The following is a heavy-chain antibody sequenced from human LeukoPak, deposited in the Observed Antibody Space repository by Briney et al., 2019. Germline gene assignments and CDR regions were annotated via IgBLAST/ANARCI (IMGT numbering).Heavy chain of an antibody. V-gene: IGHV1-69*05. J-gene: IGHJ4*02. CDR3: ARVAGGYSYGFRPRSPPGYFDY. D-gene: IGHD5-18*01. CDR2: IIPIFGTA. CDR1: GGTFSSCA. Sequence: LVKVSCKASGGTFSSCAISWVRQAPGQGLEWMGGIIPIFGTANYAQKFQGRVTITTDESTSTAYMELSSLRSEDTAVYYCARVAGGYSYGFRPRSPPGYFDYWGQGTLVTVSS.